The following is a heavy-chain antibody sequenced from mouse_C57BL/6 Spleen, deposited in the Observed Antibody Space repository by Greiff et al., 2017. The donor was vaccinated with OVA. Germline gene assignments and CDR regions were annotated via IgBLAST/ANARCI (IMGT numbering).Heavy chain of an antibody. V-gene: IGHV1-80*01. Sequence: VMLVESGAELVKPGASVKISCKASGYAFSSYWMNWVKQRPGKGLEWIGQIYPGGGYTNYNGKFKGKATLTADKSSSTAYMQLSSLTSEDSAVYFCARGGDYYWYVDVWGTGNTVTVSS. CDR3: ARGGDYYWYVDV. CDR2: IYPGGGYT. CDR1: GYAFSSYW. J-gene: IGHJ1*03. D-gene: IGHD2-4*01.